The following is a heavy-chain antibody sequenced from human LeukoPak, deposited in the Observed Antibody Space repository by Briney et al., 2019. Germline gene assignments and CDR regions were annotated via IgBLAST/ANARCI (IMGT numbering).Heavy chain of an antibody. CDR1: GFTVSSNY. J-gene: IGHJ3*02. D-gene: IGHD2-2*01. CDR2: IYSGGST. V-gene: IGHV3-53*01. CDR3: AKSACSSTSCYAAFDI. Sequence: GGSLRLSCAASGFTVSSNYMSWVRQAPGKGLEWVSVIYSGGSTYYADSVKGRFTISRDNSKNTLYLQVNSLRAEDTAVYYCAKSACSSTSCYAAFDIWGQGTMVSVSS.